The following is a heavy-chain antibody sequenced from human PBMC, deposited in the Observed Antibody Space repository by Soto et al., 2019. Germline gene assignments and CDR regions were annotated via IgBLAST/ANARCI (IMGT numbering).Heavy chain of an antibody. J-gene: IGHJ4*02. D-gene: IGHD6-19*01. CDR2: INHSGST. CDR3: ARIIAVHFDY. V-gene: IGHV4-34*01. Sequence: PSETLSLTCAVYGGSFSGYYWSWIRQPPGKGLEWIGEINHSGSTNYNPSLKSRVTISVDTSKNQFSLKLSSVTAADTAVYYCARIIAVHFDYWGQGTLVTV. CDR1: GGSFSGYY.